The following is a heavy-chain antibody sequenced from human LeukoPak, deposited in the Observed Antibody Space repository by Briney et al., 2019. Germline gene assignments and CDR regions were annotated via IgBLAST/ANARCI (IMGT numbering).Heavy chain of an antibody. D-gene: IGHD6-19*01. Sequence: ASVKVSCKASGYTFTGYYMHWVRQAPGQGLEWMGWISAYNGNTNYAQKLQGRVTMTTDTSTSTAYMELRSLRSDDTAVYYCARDWAYSSGWSLDYYYMDVWGKGTTVTVSS. CDR2: ISAYNGNT. CDR1: GYTFTGYY. J-gene: IGHJ6*03. CDR3: ARDWAYSSGWSLDYYYMDV. V-gene: IGHV1-18*04.